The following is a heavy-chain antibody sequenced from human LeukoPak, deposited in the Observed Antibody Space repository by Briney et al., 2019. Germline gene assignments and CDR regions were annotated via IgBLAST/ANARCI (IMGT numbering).Heavy chain of an antibody. CDR3: ARAYYYGSGSYGLDY. J-gene: IGHJ4*02. D-gene: IGHD3-10*01. V-gene: IGHV3-53*01. CDR2: IYSGGST. CDR1: GFTVSSNY. Sequence: GGSLRLSCAASGFTVSSNYMSWVRQAPGKGLEWVSVIYSGGSTYYADSVKGRFTISRDNSKNTLYLQMNSLRAEDTAVYYCARAYYYGSGSYGLDYWGQGTLVTVSS.